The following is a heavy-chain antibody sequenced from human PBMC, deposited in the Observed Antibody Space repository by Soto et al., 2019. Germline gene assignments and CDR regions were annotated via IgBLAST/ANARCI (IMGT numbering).Heavy chain of an antibody. V-gene: IGHV3-23*01. D-gene: IGHD5-18*01. J-gene: IGHJ4*02. CDR3: AKDQVQLWFRDFDY. CDR1: GFTFSSYA. Sequence: EVQLLESGGGLVQPGGYLRLSCAASGFTFSSYAMSWVRQAPGKGLEWVSAISGSGGSTYYADSVKGRFTISRDNSKNTLYLQINSLRAEDTAVYYCAKDQVQLWFRDFDYWGQGTLVTVSS. CDR2: ISGSGGST.